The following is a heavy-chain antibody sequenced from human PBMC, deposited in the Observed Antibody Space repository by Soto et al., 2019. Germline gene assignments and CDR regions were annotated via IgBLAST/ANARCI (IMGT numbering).Heavy chain of an antibody. V-gene: IGHV1-18*01. Sequence: ASVKVSCKASGYTFSSYGISWVRQAPGQGLEWLGWISPYNDDTNYAQKIQGRVTMTTDTSTRTAYMDLRSLRSDDTAVYYCARGGYYDSSGSRNYHYYGMDVWGQGTTVTVS. D-gene: IGHD3-22*01. CDR2: ISPYNDDT. J-gene: IGHJ6*02. CDR1: GYTFSSYG. CDR3: ARGGYYDSSGSRNYHYYGMDV.